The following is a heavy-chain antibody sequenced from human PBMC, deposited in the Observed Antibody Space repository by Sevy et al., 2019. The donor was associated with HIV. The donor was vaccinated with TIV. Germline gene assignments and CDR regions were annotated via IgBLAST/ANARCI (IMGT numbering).Heavy chain of an antibody. V-gene: IGHV6-1*01. CDR2: TYYRAKWFN. Sequence: SQTLSLTCAISGDSVSTNSAAWNWIRQSPSRGLEWLGRTYYRAKWFNEYAVPVKSRIIINPETSKNQVYLQLNSVTPEDTAVYYCASESGTISAGTERYFDLWGHGTLVTVSS. D-gene: IGHD6-13*01. CDR3: ASESGTISAGTERYFDL. J-gene: IGHJ2*01. CDR1: GDSVSTNSAA.